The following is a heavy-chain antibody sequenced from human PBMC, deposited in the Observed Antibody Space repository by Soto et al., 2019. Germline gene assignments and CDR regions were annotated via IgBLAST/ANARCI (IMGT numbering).Heavy chain of an antibody. CDR3: AREAGDTAMVPYYYGMDV. J-gene: IGHJ6*02. Sequence: QVQLVQSGAEVKKPGASVKVSCKASGYTFTSYYMHWVRQAPGQGLEWMGIINPSGGSTSYAQKFQGRVNMTRDTSTSTVYMELSSLRSEDTAVYYCAREAGDTAMVPYYYGMDVWGQGTTVTVSS. D-gene: IGHD5-18*01. CDR2: INPSGGST. CDR1: GYTFTSYY. V-gene: IGHV1-46*01.